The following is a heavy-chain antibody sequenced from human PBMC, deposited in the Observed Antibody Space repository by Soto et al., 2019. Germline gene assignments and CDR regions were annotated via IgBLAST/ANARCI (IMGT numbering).Heavy chain of an antibody. D-gene: IGHD1-1*01. V-gene: IGHV3-53*01. CDR2: IYSGGST. CDR1: GFTVSSNY. J-gene: IGHJ4*02. CDR3: ARGGSRRLQLLFVFDS. Sequence: VGSLRLSCAASGFTVSSNYMSWVRQAPGKGREWVSVIYSGGSTYYADYVKDRFTISRDNSKNTLYLQMNGLRAEDTAVYYCARGGSRRLQLLFVFDSWGQGTLVTVSS.